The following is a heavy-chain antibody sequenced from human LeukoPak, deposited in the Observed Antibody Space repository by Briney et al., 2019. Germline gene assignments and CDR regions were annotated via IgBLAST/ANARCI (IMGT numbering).Heavy chain of an antibody. J-gene: IGHJ6*03. D-gene: IGHD1-26*01. V-gene: IGHV3-21*04. Sequence: PGGSLRLSCAASGFTFSSYSMNWVRQAPGKGLEWVSSISSSSYIYYADSVKGRFTISRDNAKNTLYLQMNSLRVEDTAVYYCAKDSKIVGATFRSYHFMDVWGKGTAVTVSS. CDR2: ISSSSYI. CDR3: AKDSKIVGATFRSYHFMDV. CDR1: GFTFSSYS.